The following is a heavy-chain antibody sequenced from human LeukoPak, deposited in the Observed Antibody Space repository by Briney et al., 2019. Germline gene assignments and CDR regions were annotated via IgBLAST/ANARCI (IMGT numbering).Heavy chain of an antibody. J-gene: IGHJ4*02. CDR1: GFTFSSYG. Sequence: GGSLRLSCAASGFTFSSYGMHWVRQAPGKGLEWVAFIRYDGGNKYYADSVKGRFTISRDNSKNTLYLQMNSLRAEDTALYYCANPPLRGYSSSWYNFWGQGTLVTVSS. D-gene: IGHD6-13*01. V-gene: IGHV3-30*02. CDR2: IRYDGGNK. CDR3: ANPPLRGYSSSWYNF.